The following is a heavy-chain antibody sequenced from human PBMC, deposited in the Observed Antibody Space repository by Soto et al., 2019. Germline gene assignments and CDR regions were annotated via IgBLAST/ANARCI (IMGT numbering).Heavy chain of an antibody. J-gene: IGHJ4*02. Sequence: QVQLVQSGAEVKKPGASVKVSCKASGYTFTTYGISWVRQAPGQGLEWMGWISGHNGNTKYAQKLQGRVTMTTDTSTSTAYMELRSLSADDTAVYYCARSEYQLLLNWGQGTLVTVSS. CDR2: ISGHNGNT. D-gene: IGHD2-2*01. CDR3: ARSEYQLLLN. V-gene: IGHV1-18*01. CDR1: GYTFTTYG.